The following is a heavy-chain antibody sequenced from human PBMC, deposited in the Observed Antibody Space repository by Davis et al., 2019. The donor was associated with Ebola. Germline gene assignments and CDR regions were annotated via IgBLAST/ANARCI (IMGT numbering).Heavy chain of an antibody. D-gene: IGHD4-17*01. J-gene: IGHJ3*01. CDR3: AKDDYGDSFDAFEF. CDR2: ISGSGGRT. CDR1: GFTFSNYV. V-gene: IGHV3-23*01. Sequence: GESLKISCTASGFTFSNYVMTWVRQAPGKGLDWVSSISGSGGRTFYANSVKGRFTISRDNSKNTVFLQLSSLRAEDPAIYYGAKDDYGDSFDAFEFWGHGTVVAVS.